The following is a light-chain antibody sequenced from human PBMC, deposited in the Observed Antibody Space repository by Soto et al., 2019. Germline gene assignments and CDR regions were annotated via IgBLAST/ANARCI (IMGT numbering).Light chain of an antibody. CDR2: GAS. V-gene: IGKV3-20*01. J-gene: IGKJ4*01. CDR3: QQYGSPLT. Sequence: IVLTQSPGTLSLSPGERATLSCRASQSVSSSSLAWYQQKPRQAPRLLIYGASSRATGIPDRFSGSGSGTDFTLTIRRLEPEDFAVYYCQQYGSPLTFGGGTKVELK. CDR1: QSVSSSS.